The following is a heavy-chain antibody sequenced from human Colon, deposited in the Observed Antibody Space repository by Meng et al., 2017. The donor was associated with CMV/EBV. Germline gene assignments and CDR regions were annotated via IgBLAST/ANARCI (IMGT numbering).Heavy chain of an antibody. D-gene: IGHD4-11*01. CDR1: GFTFSAYP. CDR2: ITNDGTRK. Sequence: GALRLSCAGSGFTFSAYPIHWVRQAPGKGLEWVALITNDGTRKYYAESVKGRFTISRDNSKNTVNVQLNSLRGDDTAVYYCARDSNTSYDPWGQGTLVTVSS. CDR3: ARDSNTSYDP. V-gene: IGHV3-30*04. J-gene: IGHJ5*02.